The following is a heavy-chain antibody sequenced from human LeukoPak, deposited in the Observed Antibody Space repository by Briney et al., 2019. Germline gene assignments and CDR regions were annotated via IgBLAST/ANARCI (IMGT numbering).Heavy chain of an antibody. J-gene: IGHJ4*02. CDR2: IYHSGST. CDR3: ARALGSGTYYKYYFDY. CDR1: GGSISSSNW. V-gene: IGHV4-4*02. D-gene: IGHD3-10*01. Sequence: PSGTLSLTCAVSGGSISSSNWWSWVRQPPGKGLEWIGEIYHSGSTNYNPSLKSRVTISVDKSKNQFSLKLSSVTAADTAVYYCARALGSGTYYKYYFDYWDQGTLVTVSS.